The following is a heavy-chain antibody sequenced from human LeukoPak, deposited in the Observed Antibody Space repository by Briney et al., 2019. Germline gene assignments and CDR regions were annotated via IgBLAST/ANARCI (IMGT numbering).Heavy chain of an antibody. D-gene: IGHD2-8*01. V-gene: IGHV3-66*02. CDR3: ARDGAHCTNGVCYSYGAFDI. J-gene: IGHJ3*02. CDR1: GFTVSGNY. CDR2: IYSGGST. Sequence: PGGSLRLSCAASGFTVSGNYMSWVRQAPGKRLEWVSVIYSGGSTYYADSVKGRFTISRDNSKNTLYLQMNSLRAEGTAVYYCARDGAHCTNGVCYSYGAFDIWGQGTMVTVSS.